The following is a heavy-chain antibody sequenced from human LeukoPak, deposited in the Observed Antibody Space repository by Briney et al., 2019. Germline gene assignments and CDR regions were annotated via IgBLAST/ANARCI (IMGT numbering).Heavy chain of an antibody. CDR1: GFTFSSYS. CDR2: ISSSSYI. D-gene: IGHD1-1*01. J-gene: IGHJ4*02. Sequence: GGSLRLSCAASGFTFSSYSMNWVRQAPGKGLEWVSSISSSSYIYYADSVKGRFTISRDNAKNSLYLQMNSLRAEDTAVYYCARSQGITGTTDYWGQGTLVTVSS. CDR3: ARSQGITGTTDY. V-gene: IGHV3-21*01.